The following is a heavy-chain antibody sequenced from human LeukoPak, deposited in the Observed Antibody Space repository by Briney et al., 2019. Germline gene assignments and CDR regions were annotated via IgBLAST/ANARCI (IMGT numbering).Heavy chain of an antibody. D-gene: IGHD3-10*01. CDR2: INSDGSST. CDR1: GFTFSSYW. CDR3: ARDAASGMVRGVPTY. Sequence: SGGSLRLSCAASGFTFSSYWMHWVRQAPGKGLVWVSRINSDGSSTSYADSVKGRITISRDNAKNTLYLQMNSLRAEDTAVYYCARDAASGMVRGVPTYWGQGTLVTVSS. J-gene: IGHJ4*02. V-gene: IGHV3-74*01.